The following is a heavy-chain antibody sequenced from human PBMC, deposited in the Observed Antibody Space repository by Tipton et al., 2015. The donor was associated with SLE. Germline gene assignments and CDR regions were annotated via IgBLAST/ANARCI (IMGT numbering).Heavy chain of an antibody. Sequence: LRLSCTVSGGSISSGGYYWSWIRQHPGKGLEWIGYIYYSGSTYYNPSLKSRVTISVDTSKNQFSLKLSSVTAADTAVYYCARAPGYSSSWVDYWGQGTLVTVSS. V-gene: IGHV4-31*02. CDR2: IYYSGST. CDR3: ARAPGYSSSWVDY. CDR1: GGSISSGGYY. D-gene: IGHD6-13*01. J-gene: IGHJ4*02.